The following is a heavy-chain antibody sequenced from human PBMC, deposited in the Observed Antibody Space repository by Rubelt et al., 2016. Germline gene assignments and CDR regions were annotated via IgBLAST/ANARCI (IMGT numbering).Heavy chain of an antibody. J-gene: IGHJ4*02. CDR2: IWYDGSNK. Sequence: QVQLVESGGGVVQPGRSLRLSCAASGFTFSSYGMHWVRQAPGKGLEWVAVIWYDGSNKYYADSVKGRFTISRDNSKNTLYLQMNSLGAEDTAVYYCARDNYYGSGSYFDYWGQGTLVTVSS. D-gene: IGHD3-10*01. CDR1: GFTFSSYG. V-gene: IGHV3-33*01. CDR3: ARDNYYGSGSYFDY.